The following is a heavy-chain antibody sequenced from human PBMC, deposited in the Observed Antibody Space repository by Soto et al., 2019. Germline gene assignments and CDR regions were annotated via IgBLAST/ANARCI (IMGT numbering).Heavy chain of an antibody. CDR3: ARVARIRLWLGGGWYFDL. J-gene: IGHJ2*01. D-gene: IGHD5-18*01. V-gene: IGHV3-13*04. CDR2: IGTAGDT. CDR1: GFTFSSYD. Sequence: EVQLVESGGGLVQPGGSLRLSCAASGFTFSSYDMHWVRQATGKGLEWVSAIGTAGDTYYPGSVKGRFTISRENAKNSLYLQMNSLRAGDTAVYYCARVARIRLWLGGGWYFDLWGRGTLVTVSS.